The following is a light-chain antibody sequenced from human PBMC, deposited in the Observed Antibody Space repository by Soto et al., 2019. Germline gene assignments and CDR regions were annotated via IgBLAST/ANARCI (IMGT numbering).Light chain of an antibody. Sequence: DIQMTPSPSTLSASVGDRVSINCRASQSISAWLAWYQQKPGKAPRLLIYKASTLEIGVPSRFSGSGSGTEFTLTISSLQPDDVAIYYCQQYNDYSWTVGQGTKVDIK. J-gene: IGKJ1*01. V-gene: IGKV1-5*03. CDR1: QSISAW. CDR2: KAS. CDR3: QQYNDYSWT.